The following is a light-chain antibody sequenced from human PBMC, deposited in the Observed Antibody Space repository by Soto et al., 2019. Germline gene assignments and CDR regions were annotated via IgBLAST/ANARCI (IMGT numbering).Light chain of an antibody. J-gene: IGKJ4*02. CDR3: QQLNSYPLT. Sequence: DSQLTQSPSFLSASVGDRVTITCRASQGISSYLAWYQQKPGKAPKLLIYAASTLQSGVPSRFSGSGSGTEFTLTISSLQPEDFATNYCQQLNSYPLTFGGGTKVDIK. CDR1: QGISSY. CDR2: AAS. V-gene: IGKV1-9*01.